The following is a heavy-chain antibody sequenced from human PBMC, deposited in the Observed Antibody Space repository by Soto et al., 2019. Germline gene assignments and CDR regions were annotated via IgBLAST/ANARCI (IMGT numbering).Heavy chain of an antibody. D-gene: IGHD6-19*01. J-gene: IGHJ4*02. V-gene: IGHV4-31*03. CDR2: IYFTGTT. Sequence: TLSLTCTVSGHSLSSGCYYWSWIRQHPGKGLEWVGYIYFTGTTLYNPSLKSRLAISVDTSKNQFSLKLTSVTAADTAVYYCARDWGSSGWPNWGQGVLVTVSS. CDR1: GHSLSSGCYY. CDR3: ARDWGSSGWPN.